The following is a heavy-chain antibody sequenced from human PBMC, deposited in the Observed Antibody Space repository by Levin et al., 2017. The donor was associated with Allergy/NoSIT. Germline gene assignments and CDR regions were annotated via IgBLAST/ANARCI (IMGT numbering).Heavy chain of an antibody. CDR2: INPNSGGT. D-gene: IGHD2-2*01. V-gene: IGHV1-2*02. Sequence: ASVKVSCKASGYTFTGYYMHWVRQAPGQGLEWMGWINPNSGGTNYAQKFQGRVTMTRDTSISTAYMELSRLRSDDTAVYYCARGGRRGINCSSTSCYRPGDWFDPWGQGTLVTVSS. J-gene: IGHJ5*02. CDR3: ARGGRRGINCSSTSCYRPGDWFDP. CDR1: GYTFTGYY.